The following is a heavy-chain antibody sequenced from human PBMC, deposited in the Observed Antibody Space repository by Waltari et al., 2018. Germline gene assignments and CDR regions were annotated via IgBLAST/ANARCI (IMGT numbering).Heavy chain of an antibody. D-gene: IGHD2-21*01. CDR3: AKGVVRGTDAFDI. CDR2: YRGRGGST. CDR1: GFTFSSYA. Sequence: EVQLLESGGGLVQPGGSLRLSCAASGFTFSSYAMSWVRQAPGQWLVWVEVYRGRGGSTDYAYSVKGLFTISRDNSNNTLYLQMNRLRAEDTAVYYCAKGVVRGTDAFDIWGQGTMVTVSS. J-gene: IGHJ3*02. V-gene: IGHV3-23*01.